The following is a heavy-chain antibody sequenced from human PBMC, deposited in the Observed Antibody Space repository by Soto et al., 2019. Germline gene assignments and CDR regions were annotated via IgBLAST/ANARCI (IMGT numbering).Heavy chain of an antibody. CDR2: ISSSSSYI. J-gene: IGHJ6*02. V-gene: IGHV3-21*01. D-gene: IGHD1-1*01. CDR1: GFTFSSYS. Sequence: PGGSLRLSCAASGFTFSSYSMNWVRQAPGKGLEWVSSISSSSSYIYYADSVKGRFTISRDNAKNSLYLQMNSLRAEDTAVYYCARGTPQLPTPPYYYGMDVWDQETTVTVSS. CDR3: ARGTPQLPTPPYYYGMDV.